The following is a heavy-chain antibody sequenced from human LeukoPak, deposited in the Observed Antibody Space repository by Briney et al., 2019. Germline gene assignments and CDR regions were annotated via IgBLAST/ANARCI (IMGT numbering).Heavy chain of an antibody. CDR3: AKDRETTASGTFDF. CDR1: GFTFNNYG. Sequence: QSGGSLRLSCAASGFTFNNYGMHYVRQAPGKGLEWVAVISDDGRNKNYADSVKGRFTISRDSSNNTLYLQMNSLRAEDTGVYFCAKDRETTASGTFDFRGQGTLVTVSS. CDR2: ISDDGRNK. V-gene: IGHV3-30*18. J-gene: IGHJ4*02. D-gene: IGHD6-13*01.